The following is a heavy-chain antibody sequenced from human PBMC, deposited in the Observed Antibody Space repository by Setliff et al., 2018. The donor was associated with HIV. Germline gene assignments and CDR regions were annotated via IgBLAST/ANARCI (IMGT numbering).Heavy chain of an antibody. V-gene: IGHV1-69*13. CDR2: ITPVFGTA. D-gene: IGHD4-17*01. CDR3: ARGSLLRRTVSNLFETVDYWDYYLDV. J-gene: IGHJ6*03. CDR1: GGTFKNDV. Sequence: GASVKVSCKASGGTFKNDVISWVRQAPGQGLEWMGGITPVFGTANYAQKFQGRVTIIADESTSTAYMEISNLRSEDTAVYYCARGSLLRRTVSNLFETVDYWDYYLDVWGKGTTVTVSS.